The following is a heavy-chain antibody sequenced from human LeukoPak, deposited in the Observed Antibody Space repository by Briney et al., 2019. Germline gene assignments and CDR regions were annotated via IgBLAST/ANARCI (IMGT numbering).Heavy chain of an antibody. CDR1: GGSISSYY. CDR3: ARDRVAAAPVASYYYGMDV. J-gene: IGHJ6*02. Sequence: PSETLSLTCTVSGGSISSYYWSWIRQPPGKGLEWIGYIYYSGSTNYNPSLKSRVTISVDTSKNQFSLKLSSVTAADTAVYYCARDRVAAAPVASYYYGMDVWGQGTTVTVSS. D-gene: IGHD6-13*01. CDR2: IYYSGST. V-gene: IGHV4-59*01.